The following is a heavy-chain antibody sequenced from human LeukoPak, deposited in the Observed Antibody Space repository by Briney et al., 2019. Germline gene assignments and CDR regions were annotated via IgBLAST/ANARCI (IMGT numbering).Heavy chain of an antibody. V-gene: IGHV4-59*04. J-gene: IGHJ4*02. CDR3: ASISWIQLWLFTFDY. CDR2: IYYSGST. D-gene: IGHD5-18*01. CDR1: GGSISSYY. Sequence: SETLSLTCTVSGGSISSYYWSWIRQPPGKGLEWIGYIYYSGSTYYNPSLKSRVTISVDTSKNQFSLKLSSVTAADTAVYYCASISWIQLWLFTFDYWGQGTLVTVSS.